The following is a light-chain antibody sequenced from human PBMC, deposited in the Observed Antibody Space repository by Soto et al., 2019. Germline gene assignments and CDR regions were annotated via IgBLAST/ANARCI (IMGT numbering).Light chain of an antibody. CDR1: QSISTY. V-gene: IGKV1-39*01. CDR3: QQSFTTPRT. J-gene: IGKJ2*01. Sequence: DIQMTQSPSSLSASVGDRVTITCRASQSISTYLNWYQQKPGKAPQLLIFVASSLHSGVPSRFSGSGSGTEFTLNISSLQPEDVATYDCQQSFTTPRTVGQGTKRDVK. CDR2: VAS.